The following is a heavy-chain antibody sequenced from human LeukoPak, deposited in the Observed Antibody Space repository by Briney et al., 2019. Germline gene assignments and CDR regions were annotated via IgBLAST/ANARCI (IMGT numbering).Heavy chain of an antibody. CDR3: SRHRAEMATITDDTFDM. Sequence: SETLSLTCAVSGGSFSGYSWSWIRQPPGKGLEWIGYIYTTGSTHYNPSLKRRVTMSLDTSKNQFSLRLTSVTAADTAVFYCSRHRAEMATITDDTFDMWGRGTMVTVSS. J-gene: IGHJ3*02. D-gene: IGHD5-24*01. CDR1: GGSFSGYS. CDR2: IYTTGST. V-gene: IGHV4-4*09.